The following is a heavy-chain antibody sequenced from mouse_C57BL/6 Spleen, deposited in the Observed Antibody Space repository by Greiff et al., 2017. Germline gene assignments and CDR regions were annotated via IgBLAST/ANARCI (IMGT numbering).Heavy chain of an antibody. CDR2: YPGSGNTY. J-gene: IGHJ4*01. CDR3: IPYDYDLYYYAMDY. CDR1: YTFTDYYM. V-gene: IGHV1-83*01. D-gene: IGHD2-4*01. Sequence: VQLKESGPELVKPGASVKMSCKASGYTFTDYYMHWVKQKPGKGLEWIGEIYPGSGNTYYNEKFKGKATLTADTSSSTAYMQLSSLTSEDSAVYFCAIPYDYDLYYYAMDYWGQGTSVTVSS.